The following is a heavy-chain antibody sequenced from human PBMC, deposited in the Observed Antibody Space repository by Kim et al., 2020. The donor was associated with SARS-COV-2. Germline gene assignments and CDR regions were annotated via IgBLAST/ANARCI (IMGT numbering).Heavy chain of an antibody. CDR2: INQSGST. CDR1: GGSISGYY. V-gene: IGHV4-34*01. Sequence: SETLSLTCVVYGGSISGYYWIWIRQPPGKGLEWIGEINQSGSTNYNPSLKSRVTISVDTSKNQFSLKLSSVTAADTEVYYCVRGKSYYYDSERSNWFDPWGQGTLVTVSS. D-gene: IGHD3-10*01. CDR3: VRGKSYYYDSERSNWFDP. J-gene: IGHJ5*02.